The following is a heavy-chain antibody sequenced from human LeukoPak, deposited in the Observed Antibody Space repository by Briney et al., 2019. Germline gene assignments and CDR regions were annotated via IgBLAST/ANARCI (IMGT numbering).Heavy chain of an antibody. D-gene: IGHD4-23*01. Sequence: PGGSLRLSCAASGSTVSTTYMSWVRQAPGKGLEWVSLIYVDGRTYYADSVKGQFTISRDNSKNTLYLQVNSLRAEDTAVYYCARRGDGGRSFDYWGQGTLVTVSS. J-gene: IGHJ4*02. CDR1: GSTVSTTY. CDR2: IYVDGRT. CDR3: ARRGDGGRSFDY. V-gene: IGHV3-53*01.